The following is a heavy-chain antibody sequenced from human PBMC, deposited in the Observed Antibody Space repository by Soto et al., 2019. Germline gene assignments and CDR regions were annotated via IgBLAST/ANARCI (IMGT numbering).Heavy chain of an antibody. V-gene: IGHV3-48*01. CDR3: ARESDILTGYYGPFDY. CDR1: ECPCSNYS. CDR2: ISSSSSTI. Sequence: GPMLRCCRASECPCSNYSRNWVRKTPGKGLEWVSYISSSSSTIYYADSVKGRFTISRDNAQNLLYLQMNSLRAEDTAVYYCARESDILTGYYGPFDYWGQGTLVTVSS. J-gene: IGHJ4*02. D-gene: IGHD3-9*01.